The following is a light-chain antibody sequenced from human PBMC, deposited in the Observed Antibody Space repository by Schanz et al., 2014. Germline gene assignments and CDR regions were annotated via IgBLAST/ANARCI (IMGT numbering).Light chain of an antibody. CDR2: DVS. CDR1: SSDVGGYNY. Sequence: QSVLTQPASVSGSPGQSITISCTGTSSDVGGYNYVSWYQQHPGKAPKLMIYDVSNRPSGVSNRFSGSKSGTSASLAITGLQAEDEADYYCQSYDSSLSGSVFGGGTKVTVL. J-gene: IGLJ3*02. V-gene: IGLV2-14*01. CDR3: QSYDSSLSGSV.